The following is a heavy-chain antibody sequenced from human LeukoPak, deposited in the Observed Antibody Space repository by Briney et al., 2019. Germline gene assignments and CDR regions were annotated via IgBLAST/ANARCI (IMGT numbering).Heavy chain of an antibody. CDR3: ARVEYCNVGNCYFRPGAY. D-gene: IGHD2-15*01. CDR2: IYPNSGGI. J-gene: IGHJ4*02. CDR1: GYTFNGYY. Sequence: ASVKVSCKASGYTFNGYYMHWVRQAPGQGLEWMGWIYPNSGGIYYAQKFRGRVTMTSDTSISTAYMELSRLRSDDTAVYYCARVEYCNVGNCYFRPGAYWGQGTLVTVSS. V-gene: IGHV1-2*02.